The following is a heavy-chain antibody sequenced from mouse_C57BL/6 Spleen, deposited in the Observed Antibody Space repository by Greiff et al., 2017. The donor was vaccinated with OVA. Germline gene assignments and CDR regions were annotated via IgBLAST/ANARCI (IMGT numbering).Heavy chain of an antibody. CDR2: INPSSGYT. J-gene: IGHJ2*01. D-gene: IGHD1-1*01. CDR1: GYTFTSYW. Sequence: VKVVESGAELAKPGASVKLSCKASGYTFTSYWMHWVKQRPGQGLEWIGYINPSSGYTKYNQKFKDKATLTADKSSSTAYMQLSSLTYEDSAVYYCADYYYGSSYEGYFDYWGQGTTLTVSS. V-gene: IGHV1-7*01. CDR3: ADYYYGSSYEGYFDY.